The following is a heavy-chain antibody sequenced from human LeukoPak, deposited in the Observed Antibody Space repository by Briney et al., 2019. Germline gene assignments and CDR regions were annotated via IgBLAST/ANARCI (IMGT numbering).Heavy chain of an antibody. D-gene: IGHD6-6*01. CDR1: GFTFSNAW. CDR2: IKSKTDGGTT. CDR3: TTRLIAARRFDP. Sequence: GGSLRLSCAASGFTFSNAWMSWVRQAPGKGLEWVGRIKSKTDGGTTDYAAPVKGRFTISRDDSKNTLYLQMNSLKTEDTAVYYCTTRLIAARRFDPWGQGTLVTVSS. J-gene: IGHJ5*02. V-gene: IGHV3-15*01.